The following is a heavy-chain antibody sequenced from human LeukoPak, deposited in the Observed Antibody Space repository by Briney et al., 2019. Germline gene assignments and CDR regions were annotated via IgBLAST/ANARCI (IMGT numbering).Heavy chain of an antibody. CDR3: ARDRDVTRSYFDY. V-gene: IGHV4-34*01. CDR2: INHSGST. Sequence: SETLSLTCAVYGGSFSGYYWSWIRQPPGKGLEWIGEINHSGSTNYNPSLKSRVTISVDTSKNQFSLKLSSVTAADTAVYYCARDRDVTRSYFDYWGQGTLVTVSS. D-gene: IGHD3-10*01. CDR1: GGSFSGYY. J-gene: IGHJ4*02.